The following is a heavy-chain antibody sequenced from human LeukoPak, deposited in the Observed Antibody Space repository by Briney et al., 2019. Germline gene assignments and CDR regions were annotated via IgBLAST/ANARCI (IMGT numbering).Heavy chain of an antibody. V-gene: IGHV4-39*01. CDR2: IYYSGST. CDR3: ARGDSNVQIDY. J-gene: IGHJ4*02. Sequence: PSETLSLTCTVSGGSISSSSYYWGWIRQPPGKGLEWIGSIYYSGSTYYNPSLKSRVTISVDTSKNQFSLKLSSVTAADTAVYYCARGDSNVQIDYWGQGTLVTVSS. D-gene: IGHD2-21*02. CDR1: GGSISSSSYY.